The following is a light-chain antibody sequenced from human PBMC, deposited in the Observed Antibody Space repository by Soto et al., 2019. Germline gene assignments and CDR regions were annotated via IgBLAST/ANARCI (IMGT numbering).Light chain of an antibody. J-gene: IGLJ1*01. Sequence: QPVLTQPASVSGSPGQSITISCTGASSDVGGFNYVSWYQQHPDKAPKLIIYVVSNRPSGVSNRFSGSKSGNTASLTISGLQAEDEADYYCSSYTSSDTPYVFGTGTKVTVL. CDR3: SSYTSSDTPYV. CDR1: SSDVGGFNY. CDR2: VVS. V-gene: IGLV2-14*01.